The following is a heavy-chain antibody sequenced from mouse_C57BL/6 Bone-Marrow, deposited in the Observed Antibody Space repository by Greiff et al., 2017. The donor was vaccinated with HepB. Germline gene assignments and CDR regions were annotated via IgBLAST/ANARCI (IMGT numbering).Heavy chain of an antibody. CDR1: GYTFTSYW. D-gene: IGHD1-1*01. V-gene: IGHV1-64*01. Sequence: QVQLQQSGAELARPGASVKLSCKASGYTFTSYWMHWVKQRPGQGLEWIGMIHPNSGSTNYNEKFKSKATLTVDKSSSTAYMQLSSLTSEDSAVYYCASTVVAHWYFDVWGTGTTVTVSS. J-gene: IGHJ1*03. CDR2: IHPNSGST. CDR3: ASTVVAHWYFDV.